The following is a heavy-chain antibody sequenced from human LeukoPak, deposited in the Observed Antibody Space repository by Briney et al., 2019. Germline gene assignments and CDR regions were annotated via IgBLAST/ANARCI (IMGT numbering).Heavy chain of an antibody. Sequence: PSETLSLTCTVSGGSISSYYWSWIRQPAGKGLEWIGRIYTSGSTNYNPSLKSRVIMSVDTSKNQFSLKLSSVTAADTAVYYCARHLSSWTEENWFDPWGQGTLVTVSS. CDR1: GGSISSYY. J-gene: IGHJ5*02. CDR2: IYTSGST. D-gene: IGHD6-13*01. V-gene: IGHV4-4*07. CDR3: ARHLSSWTEENWFDP.